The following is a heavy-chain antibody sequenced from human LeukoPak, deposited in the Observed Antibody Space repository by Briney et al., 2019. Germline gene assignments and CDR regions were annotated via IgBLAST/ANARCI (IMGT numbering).Heavy chain of an antibody. CDR3: ARDRSSGSYLGLSN. V-gene: IGHV3-30*03. J-gene: IGHJ4*02. Sequence: GGSLRLSCAASGFTFSSYGMHWVRQAPGKGLEWVAVISYDGSNKYYADSVKGRFTISRDNSKNTLYLQMNSLRAEDTAVYYCARDRSSGSYLGLSNWGQGTLVTVSS. D-gene: IGHD1-26*01. CDR2: ISYDGSNK. CDR1: GFTFSSYG.